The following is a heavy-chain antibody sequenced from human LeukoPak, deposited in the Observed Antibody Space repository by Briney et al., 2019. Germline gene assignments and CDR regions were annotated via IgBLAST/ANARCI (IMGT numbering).Heavy chain of an antibody. CDR1: GFTFSSSW. Sequence: GVSLRLSCAASGFTFSSSWMTWVRQTPGKGLEWVANIKEDGSEKYYVDSVKGRFTISRDNAKNSLYLQMNSLRAEDTALYYCATDLGADWGQGTLVTVSS. J-gene: IGHJ4*02. V-gene: IGHV3-7*01. CDR3: ATDLGAD. CDR2: IKEDGSEK.